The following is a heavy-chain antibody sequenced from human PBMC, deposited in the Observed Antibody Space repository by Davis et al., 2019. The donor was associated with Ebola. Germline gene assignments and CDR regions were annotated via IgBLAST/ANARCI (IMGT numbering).Heavy chain of an antibody. CDR1: GGTFSSYA. V-gene: IGHV1-69*05. D-gene: IGHD1-26*01. CDR2: IIPIFGTA. CDR3: ARVWSGSYWDYFDY. J-gene: IGHJ4*02. Sequence: SVKVSCKASGGTFSSYAISWVRQAPGQGLEWMGGIIPIFGTANYAQKFQGRVTMTRDTSTSTVYMELSSPRSEDTAVYYCARVWSGSYWDYFDYWGQGTLVTVSS.